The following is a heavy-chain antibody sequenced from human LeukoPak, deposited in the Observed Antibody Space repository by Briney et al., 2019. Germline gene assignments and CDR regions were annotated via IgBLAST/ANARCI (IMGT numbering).Heavy chain of an antibody. CDR3: ARGTGARTSMVRRLITSLDY. Sequence: GGSLRLSCAASGFTVSSNYMAWVRQAPGKGLQWVSVIYSGGSTYYADSVKGRFTISRDNSKNTLYLQMNSLRAEDTAVYFCARGTGARTSMVRRLITSLDYWGQGTLVTVSS. V-gene: IGHV3-66*01. CDR2: IYSGGST. J-gene: IGHJ4*02. D-gene: IGHD3-10*01. CDR1: GFTVSSNY.